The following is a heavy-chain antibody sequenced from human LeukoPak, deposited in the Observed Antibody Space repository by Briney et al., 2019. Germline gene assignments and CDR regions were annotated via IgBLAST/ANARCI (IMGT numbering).Heavy chain of an antibody. CDR2: MNPNSGNT. Sequence: GASVKVPCKASGYTFTGYYMHWVRQATGQGLEWMGWMNPNSGNTGYAQKFQGRVTMTRNTSISTAYMELSSLRSEDTAVYYCAREFVGAAAGSSYYYYGMDVWGQGTTVTVSS. CDR3: AREFVGAAAGSSYYYYGMDV. V-gene: IGHV1-8*02. J-gene: IGHJ6*02. D-gene: IGHD6-13*01. CDR1: GYTFTGYY.